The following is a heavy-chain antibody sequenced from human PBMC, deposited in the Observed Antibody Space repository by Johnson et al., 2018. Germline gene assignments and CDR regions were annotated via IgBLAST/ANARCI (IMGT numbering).Heavy chain of an antibody. CDR3: AIDCRLGSGGSCYMRGFDL. CDR1: GFIFSTYV. J-gene: IGHJ3*01. CDR2: TLYDGNNK. Sequence: QVQLVQSGGGVVQPGGSLRLSCAASGFIFSTYVMNWVRQAPGKGLEWVAGTLYDGNNKYYADSVKGRFTISRDNSKNMLYLKMKTLRADETAIYYFAIDCRLGSGGSCYMRGFDLWGQGTVVTVSS. D-gene: IGHD2-15*01. V-gene: IGHV3-30-3*01.